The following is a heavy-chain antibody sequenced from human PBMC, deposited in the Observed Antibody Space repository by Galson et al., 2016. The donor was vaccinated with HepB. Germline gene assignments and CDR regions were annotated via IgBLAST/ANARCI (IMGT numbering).Heavy chain of an antibody. V-gene: IGHV1-18*01. CDR2: ISPYNGHT. CDR3: ARESGVGVAVDY. J-gene: IGHJ4*02. D-gene: IGHD6-19*01. CDR1: GYTCNTYG. Sequence: SVKVSCKASGYTCNTYGVAWVRQAPGQGLEWMGWISPYNGHTNYAQNFQGRVTMTTDTSTSTAFLELRSLRSDDTAIYYCARESGVGVAVDYWGQGTLVTVSS.